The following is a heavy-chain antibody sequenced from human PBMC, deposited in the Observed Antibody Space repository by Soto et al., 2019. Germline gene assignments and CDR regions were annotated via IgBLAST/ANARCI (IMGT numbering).Heavy chain of an antibody. V-gene: IGHV3-30*18. CDR1: GFTFSSYG. J-gene: IGHJ3*02. D-gene: IGHD3-22*01. CDR3: AKDTAYYDSSGSPDAFDI. CDR2: ISYDGSNK. Sequence: GGSLRLSCAASGFTFSSYGMHWVRQAPGKGLEWVAVISYDGSNKYYADSVKGRFTISRDNSKNTLYLQMNSLRAEDTAVYYCAKDTAYYDSSGSPDAFDIWGQGTMVTVSS.